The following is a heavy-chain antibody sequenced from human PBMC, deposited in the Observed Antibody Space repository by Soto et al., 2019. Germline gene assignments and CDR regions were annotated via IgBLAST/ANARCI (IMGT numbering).Heavy chain of an antibody. CDR1: GGSISSYY. CDR3: ARGVRTYYYDSSGYRTPQNNWFDP. CDR2: IYYSGST. Sequence: PSETLSLTCTVSGGSISSYYWSWIRQPPGKGLEWIGYIYYSGSTNYNPSLKSRVTISVDTSKNQFSLKLSSVTAADTAVYYCARGVRTYYYDSSGYRTPQNNWFDPWGQGTLVTVSS. D-gene: IGHD3-22*01. V-gene: IGHV4-59*01. J-gene: IGHJ5*02.